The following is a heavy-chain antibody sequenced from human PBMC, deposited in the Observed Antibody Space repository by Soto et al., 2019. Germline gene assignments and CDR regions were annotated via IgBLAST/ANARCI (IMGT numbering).Heavy chain of an antibody. Sequence: QVQLVQSGAEVKKPGSSVKVSCKASGGTFSSYAISWVRQAPGQGLEWMGGIIPIFGTANYAQKFQDRVTITADGSTSTAYMELSSPRSEDTAMYYCARGAVVAAAPHSFEHWGQGTLVTVSS. CDR1: GGTFSSYA. V-gene: IGHV1-69*01. CDR3: ARGAVVAAAPHSFEH. D-gene: IGHD2-2*01. J-gene: IGHJ4*02. CDR2: IIPIFGTA.